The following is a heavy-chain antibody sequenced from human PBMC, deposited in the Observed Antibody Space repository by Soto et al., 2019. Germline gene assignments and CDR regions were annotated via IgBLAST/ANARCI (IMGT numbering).Heavy chain of an antibody. Sequence: PGGSLRLSCAASGFTFDDYAMHWVRQAPGKGLEWVSGISWNSGSIGYADSVKGRFTISRDNAKNSLYLQMNSLRAEDTALYYCAKDGGESEEDYFDYWGQGTLVTVSS. CDR2: ISWNSGSI. CDR1: GFTFDDYA. J-gene: IGHJ4*02. D-gene: IGHD3-10*01. CDR3: AKDGGESEEDYFDY. V-gene: IGHV3-9*01.